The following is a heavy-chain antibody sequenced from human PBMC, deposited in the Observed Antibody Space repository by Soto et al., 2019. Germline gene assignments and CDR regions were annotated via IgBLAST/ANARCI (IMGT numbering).Heavy chain of an antibody. D-gene: IGHD2-21*02. CDR1: GYTFTSYA. Sequence: VKVFCKASGYTFTSYAMHWVRQAPGQRLEWMGRINAGNGNTKYSQKFQGRVTITRDTSASTAYMELSSLRSEDTAVYYCARSIVVVTALDYWGQGTLVTVSS. V-gene: IGHV1-3*01. J-gene: IGHJ4*02. CDR2: INAGNGNT. CDR3: ARSIVVVTALDY.